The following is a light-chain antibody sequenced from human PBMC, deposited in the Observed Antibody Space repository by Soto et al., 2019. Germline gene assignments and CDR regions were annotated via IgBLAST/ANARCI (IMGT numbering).Light chain of an antibody. CDR3: SSFTGSSTAYV. CDR2: EVS. CDR1: SSDVGGYNY. J-gene: IGLJ1*01. V-gene: IGLV2-14*01. Sequence: QSALTQPASVSGSPGQSITISCTGTSSDVGGYNYVSWYQHHPGNAPKLMIYEVSNRPSGVSNRFSGSKSGNTASLTISGLQSEDEADYFCSSFTGSSTAYVFGTGTKLTVL.